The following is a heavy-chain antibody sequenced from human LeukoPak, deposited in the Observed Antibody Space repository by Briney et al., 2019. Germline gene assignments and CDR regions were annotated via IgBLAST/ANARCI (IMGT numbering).Heavy chain of an antibody. Sequence: SQTLSLTCAISGDSVSSNSATWIWIRQSPSRGLEWLGRTYYRSKWYNDYGLSVKSRVTVNPDTSKNQFSLQLNSVTPEDTAVYYCARAPHGSGCDYWGQGALVTVSS. CDR3: ARAPHGSGCDY. D-gene: IGHD6-19*01. CDR2: TYYRSKWYN. V-gene: IGHV6-1*01. CDR1: GDSVSSNSAT. J-gene: IGHJ4*02.